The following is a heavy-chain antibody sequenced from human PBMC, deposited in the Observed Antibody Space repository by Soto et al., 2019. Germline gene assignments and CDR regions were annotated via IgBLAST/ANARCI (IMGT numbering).Heavy chain of an antibody. CDR3: ARDLLTGTTSNYYGMDV. CDR1: GGTFSSDA. CDR2: IIPIFGTA. Sequence: SVKVSCKASGGTFSSDAISWVRQAPGQGLEWMGGIIPIFGTANYAQKFQGRVTITADESTSTAYMELSSLRSEDTAVYYCARDLLTGTTSNYYGMDVWGQGTTVTVSS. J-gene: IGHJ6*02. D-gene: IGHD1-7*01. V-gene: IGHV1-69*13.